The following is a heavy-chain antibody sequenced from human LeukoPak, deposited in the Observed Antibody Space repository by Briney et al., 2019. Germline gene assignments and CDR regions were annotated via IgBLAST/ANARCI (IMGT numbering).Heavy chain of an antibody. J-gene: IGHJ4*02. CDR3: ARHPVYSGASYSFDY. Sequence: SETLSLTCTVSGDSIRDTIYYWGWIRQPPGKGLEWIGSIYYTGAAYPNPSLKSRVTMSADTSQNQFSLSVRSVAAADTAVYYCARHPVYSGASYSFDYWGQGTLVTVSS. CDR1: GDSIRDTIYY. V-gene: IGHV4-39*01. CDR2: IYYTGAA. D-gene: IGHD6-19*01.